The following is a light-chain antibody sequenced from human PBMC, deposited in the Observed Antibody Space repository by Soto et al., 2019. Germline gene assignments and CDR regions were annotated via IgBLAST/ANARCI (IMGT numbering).Light chain of an antibody. Sequence: DIVMTQFPDSLAVSLGERATINCKSSQSVLYSSNNKNYLAWYQQKPGQPPKLLIYWASPRESGVPDRFSGSGSGTDFTLTISSLQAEDVAVYYCQQYFTTPYTFGQGTKLEI. CDR1: QSVLYSSNNKNY. V-gene: IGKV4-1*01. J-gene: IGKJ2*01. CDR2: WAS. CDR3: QQYFTTPYT.